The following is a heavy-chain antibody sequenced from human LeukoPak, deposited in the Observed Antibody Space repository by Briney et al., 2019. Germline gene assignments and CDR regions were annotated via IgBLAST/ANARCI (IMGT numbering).Heavy chain of an antibody. D-gene: IGHD1-20*01. CDR3: ARGGITGTTGIWFDP. CDR2: INPNSGGT. CDR1: GYTFTGYY. J-gene: IGHJ5*02. V-gene: IGHV1-2*02. Sequence: ASVKVSCKASGYTFTGYYMHWVRQAPGQGLEWMGWINPNSGGTNYAQKFQGRVTMTRDTSIGTAYMELSRLRSDDTAVYYCARGGITGTTGIWFDPWGQGTLVTVSS.